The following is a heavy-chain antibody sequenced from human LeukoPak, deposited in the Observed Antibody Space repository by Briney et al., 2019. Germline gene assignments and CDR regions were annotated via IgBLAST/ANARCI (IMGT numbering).Heavy chain of an antibody. D-gene: IGHD2-15*01. J-gene: IGHJ6*03. V-gene: IGHV1-69*13. CDR3: ASRYSSGGNCFSRDYYYYYMDV. CDR2: ITPIFGTG. CDR1: GGTFRNYG. Sequence: SVRVSCKASGGTFRNYGFTWVRQAPGQGREWMGGITPIFGTGKYAQKFQGRVTITADESTSTAYMELSSLRSEDTAVYLCASRYSSGGNCFSRDYYYYYMDVWGKGTTVTVSS.